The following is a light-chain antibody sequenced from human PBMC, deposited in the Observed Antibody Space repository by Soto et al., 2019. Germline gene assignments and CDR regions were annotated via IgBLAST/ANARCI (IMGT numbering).Light chain of an antibody. CDR2: EAS. CDR1: QSVSGTY. Sequence: EIVLTQSPGTLSLSPGERATLSCRASQSVSGTYLTWYQHKPGQAPRLHIYEASRRATGIPDRFSGSGSGTDFSLTISRLEPEDFAVYYCQHYDSLRWTFGLGTKVEIK. V-gene: IGKV3-20*01. J-gene: IGKJ1*01. CDR3: QHYDSLRWT.